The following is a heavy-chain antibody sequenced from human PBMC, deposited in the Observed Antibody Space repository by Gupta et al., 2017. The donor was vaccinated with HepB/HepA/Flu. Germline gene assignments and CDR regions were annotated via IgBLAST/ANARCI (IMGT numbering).Heavy chain of an antibody. CDR3: ALWGDAVDYNAPHDE. CDR1: GFTFSSYT. Sequence: EVQLVESGGGLVQPGGSLNLSCSASGFTFSSYTMNLVRQAPGESLECVSYISRTSTNSYYAEAGKGRFTSSRDNAKNALYRQVSEMREEKTAVYDGALWGDAVDYNAPHDERGQVALVTVS. D-gene: IGHD6-19*01. V-gene: IGHV3-48*02. J-gene: IGHJ4*02. CDR2: ISRTSTNS.